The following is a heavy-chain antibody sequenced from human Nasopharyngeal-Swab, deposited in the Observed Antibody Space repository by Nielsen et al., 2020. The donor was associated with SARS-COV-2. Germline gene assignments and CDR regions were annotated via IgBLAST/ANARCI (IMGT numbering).Heavy chain of an antibody. V-gene: IGHV3-64*01. J-gene: IGHJ6*03. Sequence: GESLKISCAASGFTFSSYAMHWVRQAPGKGLEYVSAISSNGGSTYYANSVKGRFTISRDNSKNTLYLQMGSLRAEDMAVYYCARVDRDGSYYYYYMDVWGKGTTVTVSS. D-gene: IGHD1-26*01. CDR2: ISSNGGST. CDR1: GFTFSSYA. CDR3: ARVDRDGSYYYYYMDV.